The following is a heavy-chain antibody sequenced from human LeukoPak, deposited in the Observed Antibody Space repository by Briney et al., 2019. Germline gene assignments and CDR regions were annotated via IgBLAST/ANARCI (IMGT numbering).Heavy chain of an antibody. Sequence: ASVKVSCRASGYTFTAHYIHWVRQAPGQGLEWMGWIDPNSGGTNSAQKFLGSVTMTGDTSINTAFMELSRLRSDDTGIYYCARGRGTTMVRGVITNYFDLWGRGSLVTVSS. D-gene: IGHD3-10*01. V-gene: IGHV1-2*02. CDR3: ARGRGTTMVRGVITNYFDL. J-gene: IGHJ2*01. CDR1: GYTFTAHY. CDR2: IDPNSGGT.